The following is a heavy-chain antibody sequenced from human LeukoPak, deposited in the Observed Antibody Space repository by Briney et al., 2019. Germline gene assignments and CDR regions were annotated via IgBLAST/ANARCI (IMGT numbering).Heavy chain of an antibody. CDR1: GFTFSSYS. CDR2: ISSSSSYI. V-gene: IGHV3-21*01. D-gene: IGHD3-22*01. J-gene: IGHJ4*02. CDR3: ARGDSSGYYYFIDN. Sequence: GGSLRLSCAASGFTFSSYSMNWVRQAPGKGLEWVSSISSSSSYIYYADSVKGRFTISRDNAKNSLYLQMNSLRAEDTAVYYCARGDSSGYYYFIDNWGQGTLVTVS.